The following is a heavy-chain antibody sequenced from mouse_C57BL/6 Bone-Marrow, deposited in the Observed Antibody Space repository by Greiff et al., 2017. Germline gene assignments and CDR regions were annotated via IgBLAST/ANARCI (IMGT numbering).Heavy chain of an antibody. CDR3: ARAYYYGSWFAY. J-gene: IGHJ4*01. V-gene: IGHV5-6*01. D-gene: IGHD1-1*01. Sequence: EVQLQQSGGDLVKPGGSLKLSCAASGFTFSSYGMSWVRQTPDKRLEWVATISSGGSYTYYPDSVKGRFTISRDNAKNTLYLQMSSLKSEDTAMYYCARAYYYGSWFAYWGQGTSVTVSS. CDR1: GFTFSSYG. CDR2: ISSGGSYT.